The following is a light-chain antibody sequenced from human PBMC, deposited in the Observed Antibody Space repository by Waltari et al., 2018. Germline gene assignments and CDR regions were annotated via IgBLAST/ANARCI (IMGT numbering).Light chain of an antibody. Sequence: QSALTQPASVAGSPGQSTSISCPGTNIRIGCYYYVPWYQQQPGKAPKLLIYDVTNRHSGISNRFSGSKSGDTASLTLSGLQAEDEAEYYCSSYSDSSTHDVVFGGGTELTVL. J-gene: IGLJ2*01. CDR2: DVT. CDR3: SSYSDSSTHDVV. CDR1: NIRIGCYYY. V-gene: IGLV2-14*03.